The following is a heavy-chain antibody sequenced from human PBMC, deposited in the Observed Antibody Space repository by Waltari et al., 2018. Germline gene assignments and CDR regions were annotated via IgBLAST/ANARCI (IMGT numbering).Heavy chain of an antibody. Sequence: QVQLQQWGAGLLKPSETLSLTCAVYGGSFSGYYWSWIRQPPGNGLERIGEIKHSGSTNDNPYLMSRVTISVDTSKTQFSLKLSSVTAADTAVYDCARVGWYSSSWHFDYWGQGTLVTVSS. CDR1: GGSFSGYY. CDR2: IKHSGST. D-gene: IGHD6-13*01. CDR3: ARVGWYSSSWHFDY. V-gene: IGHV4-34*01. J-gene: IGHJ4*02.